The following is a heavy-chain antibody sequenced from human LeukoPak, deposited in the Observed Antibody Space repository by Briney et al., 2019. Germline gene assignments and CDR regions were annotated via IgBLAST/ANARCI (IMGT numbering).Heavy chain of an antibody. CDR1: GYTFFSYG. J-gene: IGHJ4*02. CDR3: AREYCSSTSCYSPDY. D-gene: IGHD2-2*01. V-gene: IGHV1-18*01. Sequence: ASVKVSCKASGYTFFSYGIRWVRQAPGQGRGRMGWISAYNGNTNYAQKLQGRVSMTTDTSTTTAYMELRSLRSDDTAVYYCAREYCSSTSCYSPDYWGQGTLVTVSS. CDR2: ISAYNGNT.